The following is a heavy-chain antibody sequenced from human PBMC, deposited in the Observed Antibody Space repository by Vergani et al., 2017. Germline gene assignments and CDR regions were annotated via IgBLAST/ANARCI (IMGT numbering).Heavy chain of an antibody. CDR3: AELYGDDGYSPF. D-gene: IGHD5-18*01. J-gene: IGHJ4*02. V-gene: IGHV3-23*01. CDR2: ISGHGDRT. CDR1: GFTFSNSA. Sequence: EVHLLESGGGQVEAGGSLRLSCVASGFTFSNSAMSWVRQTSGKGLEWVSAISGHGDRTYYADSVKGRFTISRDNSKNTLYLQMSSLRVEDTAIYYCAELYGDDGYSPFWGQGTLVTVSS.